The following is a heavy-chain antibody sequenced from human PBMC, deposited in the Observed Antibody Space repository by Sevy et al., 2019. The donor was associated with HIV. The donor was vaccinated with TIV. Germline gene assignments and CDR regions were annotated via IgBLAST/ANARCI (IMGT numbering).Heavy chain of an antibody. Sequence: AGSLRLSCAASGFTFSSYWMHWVRQAPGKGLVWVSLYNSDGSSTGYADSVKGRFTISRDNAKNTLYLQMNSLRAEDTAVYYCARVLSRRYYDSSGYQVYYYYGMDVWGQGTTVTVSS. J-gene: IGHJ6*02. CDR1: GFTFSSYW. CDR2: YNSDGSST. V-gene: IGHV3-74*01. D-gene: IGHD3-22*01. CDR3: ARVLSRRYYDSSGYQVYYYYGMDV.